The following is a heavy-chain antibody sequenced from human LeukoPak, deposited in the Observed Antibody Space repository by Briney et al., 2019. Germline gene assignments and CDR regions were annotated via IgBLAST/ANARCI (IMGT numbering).Heavy chain of an antibody. V-gene: IGHV3-7*03. CDR3: ARVQGWFGESTYSNWFDP. CDR2: IKQDGSEK. D-gene: IGHD3-10*01. CDR1: GFPFSSYW. Sequence: GGSLRLSCAASGFPFSSYWMSWVRQAPGKGLEWVANIKQDGSEKYYVDSVKGRFTISRDNAKNSLYLQMNSLRAEDTAVYYCARVQGWFGESTYSNWFDPWGQGTLVTVSS. J-gene: IGHJ5*02.